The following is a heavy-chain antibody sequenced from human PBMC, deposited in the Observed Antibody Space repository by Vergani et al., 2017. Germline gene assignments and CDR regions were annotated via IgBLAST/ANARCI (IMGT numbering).Heavy chain of an antibody. Sequence: QVQLVESGGGVVQPGRSLRLSCTSSGFTFSTYAMHWVRQAPGKGLEWVAIIYYDGSKKYYADSVKGRFTISRDNSRNTLDLLMNSLRDEDTGVYYCARDLRLLYNRFDPWGQGTLVTVSS. J-gene: IGHJ5*02. D-gene: IGHD1-14*01. CDR2: IYYDGSKK. CDR3: ARDLRLLYNRFDP. CDR1: GFTFSTYA. V-gene: IGHV3-33*01.